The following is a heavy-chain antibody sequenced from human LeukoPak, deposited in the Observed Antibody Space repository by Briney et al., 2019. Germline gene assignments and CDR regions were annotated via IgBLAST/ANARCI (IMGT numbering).Heavy chain of an antibody. Sequence: GGSLRLSCAASGFTFSSYWMSWVRQAPGKGLEWVANIKQDGSEKYYVDSVKGRFTISRDNAKNSLYLQMNSLRAEDTAVYYCARGRSGYYHNWFDPWGQGTLVTVSS. V-gene: IGHV3-7*01. D-gene: IGHD3-3*01. CDR3: ARGRSGYYHNWFDP. J-gene: IGHJ5*02. CDR1: GFTFSSYW. CDR2: IKQDGSEK.